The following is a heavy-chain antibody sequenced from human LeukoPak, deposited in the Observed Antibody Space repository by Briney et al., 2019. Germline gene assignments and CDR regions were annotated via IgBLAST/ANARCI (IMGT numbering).Heavy chain of an antibody. CDR3: ARANRDGYNPFDY. Sequence: SQTLSLTCAVSGGSISSGGYSWSWIRQPPGKGLEWIGYIYHSGSTYYNPSLKSRVTISVDTSKNQFSLKLSSVTAADTAVYYCARANRDGYNPFDYWGQGTLVTVSS. D-gene: IGHD5-24*01. J-gene: IGHJ4*02. CDR1: GGSISSGGYS. V-gene: IGHV4-30-2*05. CDR2: IYHSGST.